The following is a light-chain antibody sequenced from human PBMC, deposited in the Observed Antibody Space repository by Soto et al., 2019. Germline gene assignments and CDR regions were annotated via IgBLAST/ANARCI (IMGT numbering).Light chain of an antibody. CDR1: QDITNS. Sequence: DIQMTQSPSSLSASVGDRVTITCQASQDITNSLNWYQQKPGKAPKLLIYDAFSLETGVPSRFSGSGSGTHFTFTISNLQPDDFATYYCQQYDDLPRFTFGPGTKVDFK. V-gene: IGKV1-33*01. CDR2: DAF. J-gene: IGKJ3*01. CDR3: QQYDDLPRFT.